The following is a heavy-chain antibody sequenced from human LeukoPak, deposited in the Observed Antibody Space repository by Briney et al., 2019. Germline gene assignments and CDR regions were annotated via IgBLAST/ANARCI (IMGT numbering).Heavy chain of an antibody. J-gene: IGHJ3*02. D-gene: IGHD3-3*01. CDR1: GYTLTQLF. CDR2: FDVEDGEI. CDR3: ATNRQIMILGVVIMPAFDI. V-gene: IGHV1-24*01. Sequence: ASVKVSCTVSGYTLTQLFVHWVRQAPGKGREWVGGFDVEDGEIIYAQKFQGRVTMTEDTSTDTAYMELSSLRSEDTAVYYCATNRQIMILGVVIMPAFDIWGQGTMVTVSS.